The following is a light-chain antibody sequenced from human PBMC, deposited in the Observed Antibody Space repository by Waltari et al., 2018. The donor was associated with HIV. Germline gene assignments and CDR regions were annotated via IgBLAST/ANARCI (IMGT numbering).Light chain of an antibody. Sequence: DIQMTQSPPTQSASVGDRVTITCRASQSISPWLAWFQQKPGEAPKMLIYKASALDTGVPSRFSGSGSGTEFTLTISSLLPDDFATYYCQQYDNYPHTFGQGTKLE. V-gene: IGKV1-5*03. CDR2: KAS. J-gene: IGKJ2*01. CDR3: QQYDNYPHT. CDR1: QSISPW.